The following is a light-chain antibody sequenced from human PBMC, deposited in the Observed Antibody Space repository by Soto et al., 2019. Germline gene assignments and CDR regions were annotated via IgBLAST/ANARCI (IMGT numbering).Light chain of an antibody. Sequence: EFVLTQSPGTLSLSPGERDTLSCRASQSVSSNLAWYQQKPGQAPRLLIYGASTRATGIPARFSGTGSGTDFTLTVSSLQSEDFAVYYCQQYNSWPLTFGGGTKVDIK. CDR3: QQYNSWPLT. J-gene: IGKJ4*01. CDR2: GAS. CDR1: QSVSSN. V-gene: IGKV3-15*01.